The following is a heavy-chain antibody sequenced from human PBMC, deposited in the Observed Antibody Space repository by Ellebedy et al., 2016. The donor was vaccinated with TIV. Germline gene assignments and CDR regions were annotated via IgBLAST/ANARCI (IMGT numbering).Heavy chain of an antibody. Sequence: AASVKVSCKASGFTFTSSTMQWVRQARGQRLEWIGWIVVGSGNTNYAQKFQERVTITRDMSTSTAYMELSSLRSEDTAVYYSARELRGYSYGRGWFDPWGQGTLVTVSS. V-gene: IGHV1-58*02. J-gene: IGHJ5*02. CDR2: IVVGSGNT. CDR1: GFTFTSST. CDR3: ARELRGYSYGRGWFDP. D-gene: IGHD5-18*01.